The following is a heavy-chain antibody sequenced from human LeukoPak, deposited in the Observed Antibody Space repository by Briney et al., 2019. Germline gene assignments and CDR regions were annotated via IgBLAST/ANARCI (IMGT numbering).Heavy chain of an antibody. CDR3: ARHVCSSTSCYYDY. CDR2: INHSGST. D-gene: IGHD2-2*01. CDR1: GGSFSGYY. Sequence: SETLSLTCAVYGGSFSGYYWSWIRQPPGKGLEWSGEINHSGSTNYNPSLKSRVTISVDTSKNQFSLKLSSVTAADTAVYYCARHVCSSTSCYYDYWGQGTLVTVSS. J-gene: IGHJ4*02. V-gene: IGHV4-34*01.